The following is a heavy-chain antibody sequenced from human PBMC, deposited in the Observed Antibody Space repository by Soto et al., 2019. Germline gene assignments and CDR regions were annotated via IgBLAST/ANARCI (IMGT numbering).Heavy chain of an antibody. CDR1: GFTFSRYS. Sequence: EGSLRLSCAASGFTFSRYSMNWVRQAPGKGLEWVSYISSSSSTIYYADSVKGRFTISRDNAKNSLYLQMNSLRAEDTAVYYFERHLRIAIPDYWGQANLVS. CDR2: ISSSSSTI. CDR3: ERHLRIAIPDY. J-gene: IGHJ4*02. V-gene: IGHV3-48*01. D-gene: IGHD2-21*01.